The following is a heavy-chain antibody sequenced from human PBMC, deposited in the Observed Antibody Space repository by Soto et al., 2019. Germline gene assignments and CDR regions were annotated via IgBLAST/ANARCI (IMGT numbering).Heavy chain of an antibody. D-gene: IGHD5-12*01. CDR1: GGTFSSNP. V-gene: IGHV1-69*06. J-gene: IGHJ4*02. CDR3: ARRQTSGYNRYFDS. CDR2: TIPTFGAG. Sequence: QVQLVQSGAEVKKPGSSVKVSCKASGGTFSSNPISWMRQAPGQGLEWMGGTIPTFGAGSYAQRFQGRLTMTADKSTNTAYMELSSLRPEDTAVYYCARRQTSGYNRYFDSWGQGTLVTVSS.